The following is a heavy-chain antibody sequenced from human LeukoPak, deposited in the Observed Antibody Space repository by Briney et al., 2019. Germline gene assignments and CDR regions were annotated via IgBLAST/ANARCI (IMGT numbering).Heavy chain of an antibody. CDR1: GGSISSGDYY. CDR2: IYYSGST. V-gene: IGHV4-30-4*01. CDR3: ARVLSPFSPTYDFWSGYHLDAFDI. Sequence: SQTLSLTCTVSGGSISSGDYYWSWIRQPPGKGLEWIGYIYYSGSTYYNPSLKSRVTISVDTSKNQFSLKLSSVTAADTAVYYCARVLSPFSPTYDFWSGYHLDAFDIWGQGTMVTVSS. D-gene: IGHD3-3*01. J-gene: IGHJ3*02.